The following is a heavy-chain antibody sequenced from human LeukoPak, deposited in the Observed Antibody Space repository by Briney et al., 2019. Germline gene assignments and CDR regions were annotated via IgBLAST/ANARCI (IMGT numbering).Heavy chain of an antibody. CDR1: GGSISSYY. J-gene: IGHJ5*02. CDR2: IYTSGST. Sequence: SETLSLTCTVSGGSISSYYWSWIRQPPGKGLEWIGYIYTSGSTNYNPSLKSRVTISVDTSKNQFSLKLSSVTAADTAVYYCARDTITMVRGVRGYWFDPWGQGTLVTVSS. CDR3: ARDTITMVRGVRGYWFDP. D-gene: IGHD3-10*01. V-gene: IGHV4-4*08.